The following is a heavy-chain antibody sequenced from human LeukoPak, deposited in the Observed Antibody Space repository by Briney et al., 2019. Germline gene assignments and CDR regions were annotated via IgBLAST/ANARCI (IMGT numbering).Heavy chain of an antibody. J-gene: IGHJ4*02. CDR3: ARRAGAYSHPYDY. CDR2: IYSGGNT. V-gene: IGHV3-53*01. CDR1: GLTVSSNC. Sequence: GGSLRLSCAASGLTVSSNCMSWVRQAPGKGLEGVSFIYSGGNTYYADSVKGRFTISRDNSKNTVHLQMNSLRAEDTAVYYCARRAGAYSHPYDYWGQGTLVTVSS. D-gene: IGHD4/OR15-4a*01.